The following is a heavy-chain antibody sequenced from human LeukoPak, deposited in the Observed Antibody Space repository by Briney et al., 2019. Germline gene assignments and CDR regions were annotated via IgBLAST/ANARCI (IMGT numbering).Heavy chain of an antibody. CDR2: INPSDGST. Sequence: ASVKVSCKASGYTFTSYYIHLVRQAPGQGFEWMAIINPSDGSTTNSQKFQGRVTMTRDTSTSTVYMELSGLRSEDTAVYYCARGGLAYDILTGYFYYWGQGTLVTVSS. CDR3: ARGGLAYDILTGYFYY. CDR1: GYTFTSYY. V-gene: IGHV1-46*01. J-gene: IGHJ4*02. D-gene: IGHD3-9*01.